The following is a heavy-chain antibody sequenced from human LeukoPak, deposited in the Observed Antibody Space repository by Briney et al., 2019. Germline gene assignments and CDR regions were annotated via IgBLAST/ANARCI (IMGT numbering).Heavy chain of an antibody. J-gene: IGHJ4*02. Sequence: GGSLRLSCAASEFTFSIYAMSWVRQAPGRGLEWVASITSTGESTWYAGSVKGRFTISRDNSKYTVYLQMNSLRAEDTAIYYCAKSFYGDYARALDYWGQGTLVTVSS. CDR3: AKSFYGDYARALDY. CDR2: ITSTGEST. CDR1: EFTFSIYA. V-gene: IGHV3-23*01. D-gene: IGHD4-17*01.